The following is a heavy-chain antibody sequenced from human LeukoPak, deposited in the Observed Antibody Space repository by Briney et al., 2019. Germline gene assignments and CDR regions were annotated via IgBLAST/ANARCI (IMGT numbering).Heavy chain of an antibody. CDR1: GFTFSSYA. Sequence: PGGSLRLSCAASGFTFSSYAMHWVRQAPGKGLEWVAVISYDGSNKYYADSVKGRFTISRDNSKNTLYLQMNSLRAGDTAVYYCARDEQWRTSDYYYGMDVWGQGTTVTVSS. CDR2: ISYDGSNK. CDR3: ARDEQWRTSDYYYGMDV. J-gene: IGHJ6*02. V-gene: IGHV3-30*04. D-gene: IGHD6-19*01.